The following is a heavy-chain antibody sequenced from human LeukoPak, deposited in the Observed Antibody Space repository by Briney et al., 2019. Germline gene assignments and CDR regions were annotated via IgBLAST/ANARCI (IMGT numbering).Heavy chain of an antibody. CDR1: GFNLNSHG. CDR2: IPSDGSYT. CDR3: ARVPLYDRSGYYFDY. D-gene: IGHD3-22*01. V-gene: IGHV3-30*03. Sequence: GGSLTLPCAASGFNLNSHGMHWVRQAPGKGLEWVALIPSDGSYTFYADSVKGRFTISRDNDKNTLSLQMNSVRPDDTAVYYCARVPLYDRSGYYFDYWGLGTLVTVSS. J-gene: IGHJ4*02.